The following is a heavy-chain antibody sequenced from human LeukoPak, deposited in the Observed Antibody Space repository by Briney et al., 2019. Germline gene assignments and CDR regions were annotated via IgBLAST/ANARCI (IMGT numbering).Heavy chain of an antibody. D-gene: IGHD2-2*01. CDR3: ARAPDCSSTSCYSGIFDY. J-gene: IGHJ4*02. V-gene: IGHV1-18*01. Sequence: ASVKVSCKASGYTFTSYGISWVRQAPGQGLEWMGWISAYNGNTNYAQKLQGRVTMTTDTSTSTAYMELRSLRSDDTAVYYCARAPDCSSTSCYSGIFDYWGQGTLVTVSS. CDR2: ISAYNGNT. CDR1: GYTFTSYG.